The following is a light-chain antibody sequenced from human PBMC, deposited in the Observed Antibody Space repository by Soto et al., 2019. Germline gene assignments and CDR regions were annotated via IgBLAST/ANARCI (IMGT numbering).Light chain of an antibody. Sequence: EVALTQSPGTLSLSPGERATLSCRASQSVTSNYLAWYQQKPGQAPRLLIYGASSRATGIPDRFSGSGSGTDFTLTVSRLEPEDFAVYYCQQYGGAPFTFGQGTRLEIK. CDR1: QSVTSNY. V-gene: IGKV3-20*01. CDR3: QQYGGAPFT. J-gene: IGKJ5*01. CDR2: GAS.